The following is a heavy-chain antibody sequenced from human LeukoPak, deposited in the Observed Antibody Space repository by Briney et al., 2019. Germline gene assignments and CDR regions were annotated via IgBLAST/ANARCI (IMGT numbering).Heavy chain of an antibody. D-gene: IGHD1-26*01. CDR1: GGSINDFY. Sequence: SETLSLTCTVSGGSINDFYWTWIRQLPGKGLEWIGYIFYSGSANSNPSLESRVTISVDTSKNQFSLKLSSVTAADTAAYYCARLRSGSTPPPPHYYYGLDVWGQGTTVIVSS. CDR3: ARLRSGSTPPPPHYYYGLDV. V-gene: IGHV4-59*01. CDR2: IFYSGSA. J-gene: IGHJ6*02.